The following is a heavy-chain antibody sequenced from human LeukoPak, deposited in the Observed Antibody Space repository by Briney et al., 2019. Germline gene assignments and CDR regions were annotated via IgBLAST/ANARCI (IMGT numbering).Heavy chain of an antibody. CDR3: VKGDCSGGSCFSWVY. V-gene: IGHV3-64D*06. CDR1: GFTFSSYA. CDR2: ISSNGGST. Sequence: PGGSLRLSCSASGFTFSSYAMHWVRQAPGKGLEYVSAISSNGGSTYYADSVKGRFTISRDNSKNTLYLQMSSLRAEDTAVYYCVKGDCSGGSCFSWVYWGQGTLVTVSS. D-gene: IGHD2-15*01. J-gene: IGHJ4*02.